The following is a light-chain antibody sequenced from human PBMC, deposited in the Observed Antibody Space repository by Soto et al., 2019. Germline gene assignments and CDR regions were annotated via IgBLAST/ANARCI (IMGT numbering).Light chain of an antibody. J-gene: IGLJ3*02. CDR2: EVS. V-gene: IGLV2-14*01. CDR1: SSDVGGYNY. Sequence: QSVLTQPASVSGSPGQSITISCTGTSSDVGGYNYVSWYQLHPGKAPKLMIYEVSNRPSGVSTRFSGSKSDNTASLTISGLQAEDEADYYCSSYTSSNTWVFGGGTKLTVL. CDR3: SSYTSSNTWV.